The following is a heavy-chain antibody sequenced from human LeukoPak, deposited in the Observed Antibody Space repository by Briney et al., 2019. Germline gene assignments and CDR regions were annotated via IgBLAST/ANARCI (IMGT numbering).Heavy chain of an antibody. Sequence: PSETLSLTCTVSGGSISSSSYYWGWIRQPPGKGLVWIGSIYYSGTTYYNPSLKSRVTISVDTSKNQFSLNLSSVTAADTAVYYCARQPLNCSSASCHAFDIWGQGTMVTVSS. V-gene: IGHV4-39*01. CDR1: GGSISSSSYY. CDR3: ARQPLNCSSASCHAFDI. D-gene: IGHD2-2*01. J-gene: IGHJ3*02. CDR2: IYYSGTT.